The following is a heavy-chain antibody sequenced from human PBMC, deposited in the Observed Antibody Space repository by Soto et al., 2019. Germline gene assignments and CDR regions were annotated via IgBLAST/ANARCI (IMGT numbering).Heavy chain of an antibody. D-gene: IGHD6-19*01. CDR2: IIPIFGTA. V-gene: IGHV1-69*12. CDR1: GGSFRSYA. J-gene: IGHJ4*02. Sequence: QVQLVQSGAEVKKPGSSVKVYCKASGGSFRSYAISWVRQAPGQGLAWMGGIIPIFGTANYAQKFQGRVTITADELTSTVYMELSSLRSEDTAVYYCASSADSSGWYYFEHWGQGTLVTVSS. CDR3: ASSADSSGWYYFEH.